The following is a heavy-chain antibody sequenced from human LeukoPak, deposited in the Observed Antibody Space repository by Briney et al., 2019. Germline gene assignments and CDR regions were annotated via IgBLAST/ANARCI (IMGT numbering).Heavy chain of an antibody. J-gene: IGHJ6*03. CDR3: AKDYRRITMVRGPMDV. D-gene: IGHD3-10*01. CDR1: GFTFDDYA. V-gene: IGHV3-9*01. Sequence: PGRSLRLSCAASGFTFDDYAMHWVRQAPGKGLEWVSGISWNSGSIGYADSVKGRFTISRDNSKNSLYLQMNSLRAEDTALYYCAKDYRRITMVRGPMDVWGKGTTVTVSS. CDR2: ISWNSGSI.